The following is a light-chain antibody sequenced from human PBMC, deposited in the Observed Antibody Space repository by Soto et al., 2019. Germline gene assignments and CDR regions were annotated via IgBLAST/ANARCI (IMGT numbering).Light chain of an antibody. Sequence: QSALTQPASVSGSPGQSITISCTGTSSDVGGYNYVSWYQQHPGKAPKLMIYDVSNRPSGVSNRFSGSKSGNTASLTISGLQAEDEAGYYCSSYTSSSTLYVVFGGGTKLTVL. CDR2: DVS. V-gene: IGLV2-14*01. CDR3: SSYTSSSTLYVV. J-gene: IGLJ2*01. CDR1: SSDVGGYNY.